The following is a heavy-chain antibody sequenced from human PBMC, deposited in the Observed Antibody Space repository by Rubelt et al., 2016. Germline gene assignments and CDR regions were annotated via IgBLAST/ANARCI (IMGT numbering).Heavy chain of an antibody. D-gene: IGHD2-8*01. V-gene: IGHV1-69*01. CDR1: GGTFSSYA. CDR3: ATPPGVGKY. CDR2: LLPIFGTA. Sequence: QVQLVQSGAEVKKPGSSVKVSCKASGGTFSSYALSWVRQAHGQRLEWMGGLLPIFGTANYAQKFQGRVTITADESTSTAYMERSSLRSEDTAVYYCATPPGVGKYWGQGTLVTVSS. J-gene: IGHJ4*02.